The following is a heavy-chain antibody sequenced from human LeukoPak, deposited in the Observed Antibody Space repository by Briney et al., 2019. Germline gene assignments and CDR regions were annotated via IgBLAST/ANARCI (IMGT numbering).Heavy chain of an antibody. CDR3: ARDPGGRWLRFVT. Sequence: KPSETLSLTCTVSGGSISSSSYYWGWIRQPPGKGLEWIGSISYSGSTYYNPSLKSRVTISVDTSKNQFSLKLSSVTAADTAVYYCARDPGGRWLRFVTWGQGTLVTVSS. V-gene: IGHV4-39*07. CDR1: GGSISSSSYY. D-gene: IGHD5-12*01. CDR2: ISYSGST. J-gene: IGHJ5*02.